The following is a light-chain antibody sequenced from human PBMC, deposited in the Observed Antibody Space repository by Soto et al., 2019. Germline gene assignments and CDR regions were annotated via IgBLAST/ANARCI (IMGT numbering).Light chain of an antibody. CDR2: KDS. CDR3: QSADTSGTSVL. Sequence: SSELTQPPSVSMSPGQTARITCFGDALSKQYAYWYQQRPGQAPVMVMYKDSERPSGIPERFSGSSSGTIVTLTISGVQAEDEADYYCQSADTSGTSVLFGGGTKLTVL. J-gene: IGLJ2*01. CDR1: ALSKQY. V-gene: IGLV3-25*03.